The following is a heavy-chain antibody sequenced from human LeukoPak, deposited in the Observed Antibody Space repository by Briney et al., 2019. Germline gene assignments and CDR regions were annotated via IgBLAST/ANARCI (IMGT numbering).Heavy chain of an antibody. V-gene: IGHV4-4*02. D-gene: IGHD5-18*01. CDR1: GFTFSDYAM. CDR3: AREGGYSYGYRTPR. CDR2: IYHSGST. J-gene: IGHJ4*02. Sequence: GSLRLSCAASGFTFSDYAMNWVRQPPGKGLEWIGEIYHSGSTNYNPSLKSRVTISVDKSKNQFSLKLSSVTAADTAVYYCAREGGYSYGYRTPRWGQGTLVTVSS.